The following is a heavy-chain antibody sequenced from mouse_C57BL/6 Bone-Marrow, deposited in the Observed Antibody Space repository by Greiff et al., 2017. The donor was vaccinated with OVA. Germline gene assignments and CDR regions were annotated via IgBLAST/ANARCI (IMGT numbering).Heavy chain of an antibody. Sequence: LEESGAELVRPGASVKLSCKASGYTFTDYYINWVKQRPGQGLEWIARIYPGSGNTYYNEKFKGKATLTAEKSSSTAYMQLSSLTSEDSAVYFCAREGLRYFDVWGTGTTVTVSS. D-gene: IGHD2-13*01. V-gene: IGHV1-76*01. CDR1: GYTFTDYY. CDR3: AREGLRYFDV. J-gene: IGHJ1*03. CDR2: IYPGSGNT.